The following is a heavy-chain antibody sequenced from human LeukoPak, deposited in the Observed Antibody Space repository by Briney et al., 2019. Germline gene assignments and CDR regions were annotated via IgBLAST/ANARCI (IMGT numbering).Heavy chain of an antibody. Sequence: SETLSLICTVSGGSISSSSYYWGWIRQPPGKGLEWIGSIYYSGSTPYNPSLKSRVTISVDTSKNQFSLKLSSVTAADAAVYYCARVWELSDAFDIWGQGTMVTVSS. V-gene: IGHV4-39*07. D-gene: IGHD1-26*01. CDR1: GGSISSSSYY. CDR2: IYYSGST. CDR3: ARVWELSDAFDI. J-gene: IGHJ3*02.